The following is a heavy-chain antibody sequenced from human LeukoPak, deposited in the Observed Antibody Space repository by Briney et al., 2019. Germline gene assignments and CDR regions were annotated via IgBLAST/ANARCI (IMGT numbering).Heavy chain of an antibody. D-gene: IGHD6-25*01. CDR3: ASLPTAASYMDV. Sequence: GGSLRLSCAASGFTLSSHTMNWVRQAPGRGLEWVSAISTNDIQYADSVKGRFTISRDNAKSSLYLQMDSLRAEDTAVYYCASLPTAASYMDVWGKGTTVTVSS. CDR2: ISTNDI. J-gene: IGHJ6*03. CDR1: GFTLSSHT. V-gene: IGHV3-21*01.